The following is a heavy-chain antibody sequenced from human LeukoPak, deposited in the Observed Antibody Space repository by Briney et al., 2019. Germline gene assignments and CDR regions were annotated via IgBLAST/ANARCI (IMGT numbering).Heavy chain of an antibody. CDR3: ARDYYDSTATRGED. J-gene: IGHJ4*02. CDR1: GGSISSYY. Sequence: WETLSLTCTVSGGSISSYYGSWIRQPAGKGLEWIGCFYTSGSTNYNPSLKSGVAISVDTSKNRLSLKLSSATAAHPAVYYCARDYYDSTATRGEDWGQGTLVTVSS. D-gene: IGHD3-22*01. CDR2: FYTSGST. V-gene: IGHV4-4*07.